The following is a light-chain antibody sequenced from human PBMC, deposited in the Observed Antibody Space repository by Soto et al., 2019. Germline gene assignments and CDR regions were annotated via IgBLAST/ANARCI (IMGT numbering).Light chain of an antibody. J-gene: IGLJ1*01. Sequence: QSALTQPASVSGSPGQSITISCTGTSSDVGGYNYVSWYQQHPGKAPKLMIYEVSSRPLGVSNRFSGSKSGNTASLTISGLQAEDEADYYCSSYTSSSTQVFGTGTKLTVL. CDR2: EVS. CDR1: SSDVGGYNY. V-gene: IGLV2-14*01. CDR3: SSYTSSSTQV.